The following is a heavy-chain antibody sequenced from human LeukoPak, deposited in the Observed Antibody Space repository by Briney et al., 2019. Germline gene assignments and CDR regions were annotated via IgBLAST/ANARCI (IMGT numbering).Heavy chain of an antibody. Sequence: SETLSLTCAVSGGSISSYYWSWIRQPPGKGLEWIGYIYYSGSTNYNPSLKSRVTISVDTSKNQFSLKLSSVTAADTAVYYCARDRAYWYFDLWGRGTLVTVSS. J-gene: IGHJ2*01. V-gene: IGHV4-59*01. CDR2: IYYSGST. CDR1: GGSISSYY. D-gene: IGHD3-10*01. CDR3: ARDRAYWYFDL.